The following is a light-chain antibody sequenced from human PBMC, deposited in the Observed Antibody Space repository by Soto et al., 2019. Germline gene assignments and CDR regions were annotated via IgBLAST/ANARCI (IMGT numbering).Light chain of an antibody. CDR2: YDS. CDR3: QVWDTISDPLV. J-gene: IGLJ2*01. V-gene: IGLV3-21*04. Sequence: SYELTQPPSVSVAPGKTARIPCGGNNIESKSVHWYQQRPGQAPVLVIYYDSDRPSGIPERFSGSNSGNTATLTISRVEAGDEADYYCQVWDTISDPLVFGGGTQLTVL. CDR1: NIESKS.